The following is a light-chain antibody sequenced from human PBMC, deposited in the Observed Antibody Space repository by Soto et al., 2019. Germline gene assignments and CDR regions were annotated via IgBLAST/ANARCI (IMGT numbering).Light chain of an antibody. J-gene: IGLJ1*01. CDR3: CSYAGSYTYV. CDR1: SSNVGGYNY. V-gene: IGLV2-11*01. CDR2: DVS. Sequence: QSALTQPRSVSGSPGQSVTISCTGTSSNVGGYNYVSWYQQHPGKAPKLIIYDVSKRPSGVPDRFAGSKSGNTAPLTISGLQAEDEAYYCCCSYAGSYTYVFGTGTKLTVL.